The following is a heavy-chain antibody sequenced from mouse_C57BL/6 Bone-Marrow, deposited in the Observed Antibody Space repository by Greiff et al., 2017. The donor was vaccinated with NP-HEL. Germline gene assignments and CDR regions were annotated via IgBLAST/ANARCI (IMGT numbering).Heavy chain of an antibody. D-gene: IGHD2-4*01. J-gene: IGHJ3*01. CDR3: ARDHYDYDSFAY. Sequence: NLVDSGGGLVPSVRSLRLSCATSGFPFSDFYMEWVRQAPGKGLEWIAASRNKANDYTTEYSASVKGRFIVSRDTSQSILYLQMNALRAEDTAIYYCARDHYDYDSFAYWGQGTLVTVSA. V-gene: IGHV7-1*01. CDR1: GFPFSDFY. CDR2: SRNKANDYTT.